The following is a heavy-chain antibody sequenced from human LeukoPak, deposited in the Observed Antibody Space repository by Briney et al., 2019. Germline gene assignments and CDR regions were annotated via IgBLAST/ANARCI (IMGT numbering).Heavy chain of an antibody. V-gene: IGHV3-7*01. CDR2: IDQRGSDK. CDR1: GFSFSSYW. J-gene: IGHJ4*02. Sequence: GGSLRLSCAASGFSFSSYWMTWVRQAPGKGLEWVARIDQRGSDKHYVDSVKGRFTVSRDNAKNSLFLQMNSLRDEDTAVYYCTRGGAARPDYWGQGTLVTVSS. D-gene: IGHD6-6*01. CDR3: TRGGAARPDY.